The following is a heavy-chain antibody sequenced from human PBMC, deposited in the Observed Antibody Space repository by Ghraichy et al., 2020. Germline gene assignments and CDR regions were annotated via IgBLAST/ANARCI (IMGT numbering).Heavy chain of an antibody. J-gene: IGHJ2*01. D-gene: IGHD2-8*01. CDR1: GFTVSSNY. V-gene: IGHV3-53*01. CDR2: IYTSRST. CDR3: ARLIVPYYSCSNGEHSWPGHIDL. Sequence: GGSLRLSCAASGFTVSSNYMSWVRQAPGKGLEWVSVIYTSRSTYYAASVEGRVTISRDTSENTLFLQMNSLRADEKAMYYCARLIVPYYSCSNGEHSWPGHIDLWGRGTLVTVSS.